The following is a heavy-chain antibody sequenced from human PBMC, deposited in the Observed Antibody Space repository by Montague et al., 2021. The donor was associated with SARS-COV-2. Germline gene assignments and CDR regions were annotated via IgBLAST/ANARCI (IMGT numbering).Heavy chain of an antibody. CDR3: ARDRLSVFDF. J-gene: IGHJ4*02. V-gene: IGHV2-70*01. CDR1: GSSLTTPGVS. D-gene: IGHD2/OR15-2a*01. CDR2: XDWTHDQ. Sequence: PALVKPTQTLTLTCSFSGSSLTTPGVSVGWIRQPPGRALEWLALXDWTHDQYYSRSLGTRLTISPGTSKSQVVLTLTNVDTVDTATYYCARDRLSVFDFWGQGTLVTVSS.